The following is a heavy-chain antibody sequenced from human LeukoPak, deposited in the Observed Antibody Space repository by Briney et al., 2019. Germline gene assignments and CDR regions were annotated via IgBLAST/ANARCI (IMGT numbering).Heavy chain of an antibody. CDR3: ARLNWGRFDY. V-gene: IGHV4-59*01. CDR1: GGSINSDY. D-gene: IGHD7-27*01. CDR2: IYYTGST. J-gene: IGHJ4*02. Sequence: SETLSLTCTVSGGSINSDYWSWLRQPPGKGLEWIGYIYYTGSTNYNPSLKNRVTISVDTSRNQFSLKMTSVTAADTAVYYCARLNWGRFDYWGQGTLVTVSS.